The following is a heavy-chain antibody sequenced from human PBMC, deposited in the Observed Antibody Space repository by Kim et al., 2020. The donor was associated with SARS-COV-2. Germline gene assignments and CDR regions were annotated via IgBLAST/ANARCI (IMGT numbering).Heavy chain of an antibody. J-gene: IGHJ5*02. CDR3: AREIWYNWNYSSWFDP. CDR1: GYTFTSYA. CDR2: INTNTGNP. Sequence: ASVKVSCKSSGYTFTSYAMNWVRQAPGQGLEWMGWINTNTGNPTYAQGFTGRFVFSLDTSVSTAYLQISSLKAEDTAVYYCAREIWYNWNYSSWFDPWGQGTLVTVSS. V-gene: IGHV7-4-1*02. D-gene: IGHD1-7*01.